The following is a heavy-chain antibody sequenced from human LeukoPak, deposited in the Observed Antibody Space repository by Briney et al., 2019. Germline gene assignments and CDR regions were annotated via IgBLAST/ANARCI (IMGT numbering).Heavy chain of an antibody. CDR3: ARESRVVVGDGYYLDS. J-gene: IGHJ4*02. CDR2: LYVVRNT. D-gene: IGHD2-2*01. Sequence: SETLSLTCTDPDGSISNYYWTWIRQPAGEGLEWIWRLYVVRNTVYHTSLKRRVTMSVDTSKNQFSLRVTSVTAADTALYYCARESRVVVGDGYYLDSWGQGTLVSVSS. V-gene: IGHV4-4*07. CDR1: DGSISNYY.